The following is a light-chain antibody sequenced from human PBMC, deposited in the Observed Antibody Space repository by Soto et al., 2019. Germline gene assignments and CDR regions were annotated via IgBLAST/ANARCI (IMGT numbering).Light chain of an antibody. CDR2: LAS. CDR3: QYLNSFPLT. V-gene: IGKV1-9*01. J-gene: IGKJ4*01. CDR1: QGISKY. Sequence: IQLTQSPSSLSASVGDRVTITCRASQGISKYLAWYQQKPGTAPKLLIYLASTLQAGVPSRFSGSGSGTDFSLTISSLQPEDVATYYCQYLNSFPLTFGGGTKVEIK.